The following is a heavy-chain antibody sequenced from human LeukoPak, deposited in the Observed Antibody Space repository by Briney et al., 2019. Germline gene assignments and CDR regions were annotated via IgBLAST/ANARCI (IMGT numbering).Heavy chain of an antibody. CDR2: INHSGST. J-gene: IGHJ6*02. D-gene: IGHD4-11*01. CDR1: GGSFSGYY. V-gene: IGHV4-34*01. CDR3: ARDPPTIRNYQKIHHGMDV. Sequence: KPSGTLSLTCAVYGGSFSGYYWSWIRQPPGKGLEWIGEINHSGSTNYNPSLKSRVTISIDTSKNQFSLKVTSVTAADTAVYYCARDPPTIRNYQKIHHGMDVWGQGTTVTVSS.